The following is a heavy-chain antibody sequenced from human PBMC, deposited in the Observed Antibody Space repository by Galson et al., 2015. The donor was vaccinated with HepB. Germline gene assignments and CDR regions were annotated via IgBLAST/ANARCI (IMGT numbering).Heavy chain of an antibody. Sequence: SLRLSCAASGFTFSGYGMNWVRQAPGKGLEWAAVISNDGSNKYYADSVKGRFTISRDGSKNTLYLQMNSLRAEDTAVYYCAKGRGHCSSTTCSLDYWGQGTLVTVSS. D-gene: IGHD2-2*01. CDR3: AKGRGHCSSTTCSLDY. V-gene: IGHV3-30*18. J-gene: IGHJ4*02. CDR1: GFTFSGYG. CDR2: ISNDGSNK.